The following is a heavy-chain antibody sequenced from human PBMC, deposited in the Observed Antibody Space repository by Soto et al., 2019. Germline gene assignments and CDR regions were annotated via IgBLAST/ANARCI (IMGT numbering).Heavy chain of an antibody. J-gene: IGHJ5*02. V-gene: IGHV4-59*01. CDR1: GGSISSYY. Sequence: QVQLQESGPGLVKPSETLSLTCTVSGGSISSYYWSWIRQPPGKGLEWIGYIYYSGSTNYNPSLKSRVTISVDTSKNQFSLKLSSVTAADTAVYYCAREGCSGGSCYSRWFDPWGQGTLVTVS. CDR2: IYYSGST. CDR3: AREGCSGGSCYSRWFDP. D-gene: IGHD2-15*01.